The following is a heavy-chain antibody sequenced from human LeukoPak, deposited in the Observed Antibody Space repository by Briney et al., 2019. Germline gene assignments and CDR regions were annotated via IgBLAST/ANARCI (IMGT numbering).Heavy chain of an antibody. CDR2: IYYSGST. Sequence: SETLSLTCTVSGGSLSSGSYYWGWVRQPPGRGLEWLGYIYYSGSTNNNPSLKSRVTISVDTSKNQFSLKLSSVTAADTAVYYCASSTVPVDYWGQGTLVTVSS. D-gene: IGHD4-17*01. CDR3: ASSTVPVDY. J-gene: IGHJ4*02. V-gene: IGHV4-61*01. CDR1: GGSLSSGSYY.